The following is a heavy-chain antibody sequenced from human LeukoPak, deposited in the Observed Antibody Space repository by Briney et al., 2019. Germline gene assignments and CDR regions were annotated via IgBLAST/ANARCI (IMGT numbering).Heavy chain of an antibody. CDR1: GFSFSSYV. Sequence: GGSLRLSCAASGFSFSSYVMHWVRRAPGKGLEYVSAISSNGGETYYADSVKGRVTISRDNSKNALYLQMGSLRVEDMAVYYCARGRSPRGYYYGMDVWGQGTTVTVS. CDR3: ARGRSPRGYYYGMDV. CDR2: ISSNGGET. J-gene: IGHJ6*02. V-gene: IGHV3-64*02. D-gene: IGHD1-26*01.